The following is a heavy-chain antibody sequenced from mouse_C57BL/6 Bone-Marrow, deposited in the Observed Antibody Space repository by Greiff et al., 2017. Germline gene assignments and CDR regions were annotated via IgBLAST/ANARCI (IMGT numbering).Heavy chain of an antibody. CDR2: IYPGDGDT. D-gene: IGHD1-1*01. V-gene: IGHV1-82*01. J-gene: IGHJ3*01. CDR3: ARDEGLLRYWCAY. CDR1: GYAFSSSW. Sequence: VPGVESGPELVKPGASVKISCKASGYAFSSSWMNWVKQRPGKGLEWIGRIYPGDGDTNYNGKFKGKATLTADKSSSTAYMQLSSLTSEDSAVYFCARDEGLLRYWCAYWGQGTLVTVSA.